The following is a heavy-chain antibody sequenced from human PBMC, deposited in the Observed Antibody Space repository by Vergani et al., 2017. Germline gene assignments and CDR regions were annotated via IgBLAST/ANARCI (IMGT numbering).Heavy chain of an antibody. CDR1: GYTFTSYY. J-gene: IGHJ3*02. V-gene: IGHV1-46*01. D-gene: IGHD6-25*01. CDR2: INPSGGST. Sequence: QLQLVQSGAEVKKPGASVKVSCKALGYTFTSYYMHWVRQVPGQGLEWMGIINPSGGSTSHAQKFQGRVTMTRDTSTSTVYMELSSLRSEDTAVYYRARGAGATADGAFDIWGQGTMVTVSS. CDR3: ARGAGATADGAFDI.